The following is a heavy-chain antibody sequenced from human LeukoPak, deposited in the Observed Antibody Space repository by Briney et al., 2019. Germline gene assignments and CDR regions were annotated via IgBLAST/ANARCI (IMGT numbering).Heavy chain of an antibody. CDR3: ASSSSSWHSFFDY. Sequence: VASVKVSCKASGYTFTSYGIRWVRQAPGQGLEWMGWISAYNGNTNYAQKLQGRVTMTTDTSTSTAYMELRSLRSDDTAVYYCASSSSSWHSFFDYWGQGTLVTVSS. CDR1: GYTFTSYG. CDR2: ISAYNGNT. J-gene: IGHJ4*02. D-gene: IGHD6-13*01. V-gene: IGHV1-18*01.